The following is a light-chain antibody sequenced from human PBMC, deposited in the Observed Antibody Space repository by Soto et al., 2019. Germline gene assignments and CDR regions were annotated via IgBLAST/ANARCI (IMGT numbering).Light chain of an antibody. CDR3: QQYNDNWT. Sequence: IQMPQSPSTLSASVGDRVTITCRASQSISSWLAWYQQKPGKAPKLLIYKASTLQSGVPSRFSGSGSGTEFTLAISSLQPDDSATYYCQQYNDNWTFGQGTKVEIK. V-gene: IGKV1-5*03. CDR2: KAS. J-gene: IGKJ1*01. CDR1: QSISSW.